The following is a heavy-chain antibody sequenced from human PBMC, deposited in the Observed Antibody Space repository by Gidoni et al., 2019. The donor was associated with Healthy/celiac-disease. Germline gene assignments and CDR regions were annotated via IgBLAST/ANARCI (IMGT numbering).Heavy chain of an antibody. Sequence: QVQLVESGGGLVKPGGSLRLSCAASGFPFSDYYMSWIRQAPGKGLEWVSYISSSGSTIYYADSGKGRFTITRDNAKNSQYQQMRSLRAEDTAVYYCARVGYSYGSAYFDYWGQGTLVTVSS. J-gene: IGHJ4*02. D-gene: IGHD5-18*01. V-gene: IGHV3-11*01. CDR3: ARVGYSYGSAYFDY. CDR1: GFPFSDYY. CDR2: ISSSGSTI.